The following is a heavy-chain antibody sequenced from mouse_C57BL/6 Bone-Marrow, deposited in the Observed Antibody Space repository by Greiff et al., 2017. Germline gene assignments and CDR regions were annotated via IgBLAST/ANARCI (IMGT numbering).Heavy chain of an antibody. J-gene: IGHJ2*01. CDR3: ANFYFDY. Sequence: VQLVESGAELAKPGASVKLSCKASGYTFTSYWMHWVKQRPGQGLEWIGYINPSSGYTKYNQKFKGKATLTADKSSSTAYVQLSSLTYEDSAVYCCANFYFDYWGEGTTLTVSS. CDR2: INPSSGYT. CDR1: GYTFTSYW. V-gene: IGHV1-7*01.